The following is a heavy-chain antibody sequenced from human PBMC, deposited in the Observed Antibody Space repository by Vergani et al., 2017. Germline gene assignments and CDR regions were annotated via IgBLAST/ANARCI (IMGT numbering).Heavy chain of an antibody. CDR2: IYYSGST. CDR3: ASSGYYTDYYYYMDV. J-gene: IGHJ6*03. Sequence: QVRLQESGPGLVKPSETLSLTCSVSGSSMSGYYWSWIRQPPGKGLEWIGYIYYSGSTYYNPSLKSRVTISVDTSKNQFSLKLSSVTAADPAVYYCASSGYYTDYYYYMDVWGKGTTVTVSS. V-gene: IGHV4-59*06. D-gene: IGHD3-22*01. CDR1: GSSMSGYY.